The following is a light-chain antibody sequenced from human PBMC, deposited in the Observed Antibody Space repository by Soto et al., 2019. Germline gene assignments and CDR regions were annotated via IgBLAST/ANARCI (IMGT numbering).Light chain of an antibody. Sequence: EIVLTQCPGTLSLSPGERATLSCRASQSVSSSYLAWYQQKPGQAPRLLIYGASSRATGIPDRFSGSGSGTDFTLTISRLEPEDFAVYYCQQYGSSLLTFGGGTKVEIK. J-gene: IGKJ4*01. CDR2: GAS. CDR3: QQYGSSLLT. CDR1: QSVSSSY. V-gene: IGKV3-20*01.